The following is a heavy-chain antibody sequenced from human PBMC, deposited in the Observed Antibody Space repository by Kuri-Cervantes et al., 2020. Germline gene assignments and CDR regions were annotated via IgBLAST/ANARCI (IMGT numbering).Heavy chain of an antibody. CDR3: ARSRIAVAEYYYYYMDV. J-gene: IGHJ6*03. CDR1: GYTFTGYY. D-gene: IGHD6-19*01. Sequence: ASVKVSCKASGYTFTGYYMHWVRQAPGQGLEWMGWINPNSGGTNYAQKFQGRVTITADESTSTAYMELSSLRSEDTAVYYCARSRIAVAEYYYYYMDVWGKGTTVTVSS. CDR2: INPNSGGT. V-gene: IGHV1-2*02.